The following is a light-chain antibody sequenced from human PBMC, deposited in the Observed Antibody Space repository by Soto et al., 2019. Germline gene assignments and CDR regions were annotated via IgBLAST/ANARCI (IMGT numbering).Light chain of an antibody. V-gene: IGKV3-15*01. CDR1: QSVSSY. CDR3: QQYNNWPPIT. CDR2: DAS. Sequence: EIVLTQSPATLSLSPGERATLSCRASQSVSSYLAWYQQKPGQAPRLLIYDASNRATGIPARFSGSGYGTEFTLTISSLQSEDFAVYYCQQYNNWPPITFGQGTRLEIK. J-gene: IGKJ5*01.